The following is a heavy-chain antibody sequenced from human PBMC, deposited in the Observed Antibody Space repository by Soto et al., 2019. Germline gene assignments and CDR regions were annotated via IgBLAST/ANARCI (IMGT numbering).Heavy chain of an antibody. V-gene: IGHV3-23*01. CDR3: AKDGDSITRNKPLDY. D-gene: IGHD3-3*01. Sequence: PGGSLRLSCVASGFDFRSYEMNWVRQAPGKGLEWVSNIRANDESIYYADSVKGRFTISRDNFRNTLHLQMNSLRADDTALYYCAKDGDSITRNKPLDYWGQGTLVTVS. CDR2: IRANDESI. CDR1: GFDFRSYE. J-gene: IGHJ4*02.